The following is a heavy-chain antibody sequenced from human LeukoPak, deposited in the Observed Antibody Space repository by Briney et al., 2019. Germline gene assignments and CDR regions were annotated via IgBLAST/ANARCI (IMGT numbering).Heavy chain of an antibody. V-gene: IGHV4-34*01. CDR3: ARGLVYYDFWSGYYPVFFDY. Sequence: SETLSLTCAVYGGSFSDYFWSWIRQPPGKGLEWIGEISHSGSTTYNPSLRSRVTISGDTSKKQFSLKLSSVTAADTAVYYCARGLVYYDFWSGYYPVFFDYWGQGTLVTVSS. CDR1: GGSFSDYF. CDR2: ISHSGST. J-gene: IGHJ4*02. D-gene: IGHD3-3*01.